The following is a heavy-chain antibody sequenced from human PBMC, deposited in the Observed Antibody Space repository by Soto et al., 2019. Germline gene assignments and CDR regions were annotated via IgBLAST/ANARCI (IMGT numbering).Heavy chain of an antibody. Sequence: GGSLRLSCAASGFTFRSYAMSWVRQARGKGLEWVSAISGSGGSTYYADSVKGRFTISRDNSKNTLYLQMNSLRAEDTAVYYCAKCSGGSCYLYYFDYWGQGTLVTVSS. D-gene: IGHD2-15*01. CDR2: ISGSGGST. J-gene: IGHJ4*02. CDR3: AKCSGGSCYLYYFDY. CDR1: GFTFRSYA. V-gene: IGHV3-23*01.